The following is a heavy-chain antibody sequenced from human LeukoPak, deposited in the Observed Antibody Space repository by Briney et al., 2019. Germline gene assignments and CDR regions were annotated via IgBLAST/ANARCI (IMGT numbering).Heavy chain of an antibody. Sequence: PGRPLRLSCAASGFTFSSYGMHWVRQAPGKGLEWVAVISYDGSNKYYADSVTGRFTISRDNAKNSLYLQMNSLRAEDTAVYYCARVGTTGNTVDGFDLWGQGTMVTVSS. V-gene: IGHV3-30*03. CDR2: ISYDGSNK. CDR1: GFTFSSYG. D-gene: IGHD1-1*01. J-gene: IGHJ3*01. CDR3: ARVGTTGNTVDGFDL.